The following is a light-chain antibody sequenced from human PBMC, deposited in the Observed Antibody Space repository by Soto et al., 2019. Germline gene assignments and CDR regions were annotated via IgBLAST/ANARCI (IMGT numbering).Light chain of an antibody. CDR2: DVS. Sequence: TGTSSDFGTYNSVSWYQQHPGKAPKVMIYDVSNRPSGVSNRFSGSKSGNTASLTISGLQAEDETDYYCSSYTIIGNYAVGTWTKVPVL. J-gene: IGLJ1*01. CDR1: SSDFGTYNS. CDR3: SSYTIIGNYA. V-gene: IGLV2-14*04.